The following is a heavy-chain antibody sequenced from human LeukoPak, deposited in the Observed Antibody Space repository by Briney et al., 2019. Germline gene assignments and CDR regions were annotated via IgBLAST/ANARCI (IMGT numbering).Heavy chain of an antibody. J-gene: IGHJ4*02. CDR2: ISSSSSYI. Sequence: PGGSLRLSCAASGFTFSSYSMNWVRQAPGKGLEWVSSISSSSSYIYYADSVKGRFTISRDNSKNTLYLQMNSLRAEDTAVYYCAKAPRGGSSGHYFDYWGQGTLVTVSS. D-gene: IGHD6-25*01. CDR1: GFTFSSYS. CDR3: AKAPRGGSSGHYFDY. V-gene: IGHV3-21*04.